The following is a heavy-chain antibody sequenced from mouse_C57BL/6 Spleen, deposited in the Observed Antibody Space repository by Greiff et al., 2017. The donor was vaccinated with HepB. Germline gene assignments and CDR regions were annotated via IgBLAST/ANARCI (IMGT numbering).Heavy chain of an antibody. D-gene: IGHD5-1*01. Sequence: EVKVVESGGGLVKPGGSLKLSCAASGFTFSDYGMHWVSQAPEKGLEWVAYISSGSSTIYYADTVKGRFTISRDNATNTRFLQMTSLRSEDTAMYYCARKDLRYIDVWGTGTTVTVSS. CDR2: ISSGSSTI. V-gene: IGHV5-17*01. CDR3: ARKDLRYIDV. J-gene: IGHJ1*03. CDR1: GFTFSDYG.